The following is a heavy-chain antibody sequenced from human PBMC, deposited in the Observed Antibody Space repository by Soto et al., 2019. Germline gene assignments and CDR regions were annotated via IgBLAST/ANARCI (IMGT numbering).Heavy chain of an antibody. CDR1: GFTFSSYG. J-gene: IGHJ4*02. CDR3: ARDHLARLPGYYFDY. CDR2: IWYDGSNK. Sequence: GGSLRLSCAASGFTFSSYGMHWVRQAPGKGLEWVAVIWYDGSNKYYADSVKGRFTISRDNSKNTLYLQMNSLRAEDTAVYYCARDHLARLPGYYFDYWGQGTLVTVSS. V-gene: IGHV3-33*01. D-gene: IGHD1-1*01.